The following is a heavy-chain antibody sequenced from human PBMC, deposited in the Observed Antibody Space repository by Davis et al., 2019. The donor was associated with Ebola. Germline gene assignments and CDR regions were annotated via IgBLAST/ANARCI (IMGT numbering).Heavy chain of an antibody. V-gene: IGHV1-18*04. Sequence: AASVKVSCKASGYTFTSYGISWVRQAPGQGLEWMGWINPHNGNTNYAQNVQGRVTMTTDTSTSTAYMEVGSLRSDDTAVYSCARDRGVTPYYFDSWGQGTLVTVSS. D-gene: IGHD2-21*02. CDR3: ARDRGVTPYYFDS. CDR1: GYTFTSYG. CDR2: INPHNGNT. J-gene: IGHJ4*02.